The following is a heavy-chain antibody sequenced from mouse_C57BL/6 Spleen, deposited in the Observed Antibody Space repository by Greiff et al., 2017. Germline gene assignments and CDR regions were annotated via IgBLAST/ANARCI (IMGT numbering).Heavy chain of an antibody. CDR1: GFTFSSYG. V-gene: IGHV5-6*02. D-gene: IGHD2-1*01. CDR3: ARRNYPHYYAMDY. CDR2: ISSGGSYT. J-gene: IGHJ4*01. Sequence: EVKVVESGGDLVKPGGSLKLSCAASGFTFSSYGMSWVRQTPDKRLEWVATISSGGSYTYYPDSVKGRFTISRDNAKNTLYLQMSSLKSEDTAMYYCARRNYPHYYAMDYWGQGTSVTVSS.